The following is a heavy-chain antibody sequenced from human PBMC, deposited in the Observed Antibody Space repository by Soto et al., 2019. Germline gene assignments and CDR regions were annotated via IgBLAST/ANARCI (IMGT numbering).Heavy chain of an antibody. CDR2: ISSSSSYI. CDR1: GFTFSSYS. V-gene: IGHV3-21*01. CDR3: ARAGSSWPSYYFDY. Sequence: PGWSLRLSCAASGFTFSSYSMNWVRQAPGKGLEWVSSISSSSSYIYYADSVKGRFTISRDNAKNSLYLQMNSLRAEDTAVYYCARAGSSWPSYYFDYWGQGTMVTVSS. J-gene: IGHJ4*02. D-gene: IGHD6-13*01.